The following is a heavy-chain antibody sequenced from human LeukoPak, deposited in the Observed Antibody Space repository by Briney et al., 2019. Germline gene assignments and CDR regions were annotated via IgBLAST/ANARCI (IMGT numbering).Heavy chain of an antibody. J-gene: IGHJ5*01. CDR2: ISANSSII. V-gene: IGHV3-48*01. CDR1: AGTFSGYS. Sequence: PGGSLRLSCGASAGTFSGYSMNWVRQAPGKGLEWIAEISANSSIIQYADSVKRRVTISRDNTKRTLYLQMSSLRAQDPAVYSCSRRNWFDSSGPGTLVTVSS. CDR3: SRRNWFDS.